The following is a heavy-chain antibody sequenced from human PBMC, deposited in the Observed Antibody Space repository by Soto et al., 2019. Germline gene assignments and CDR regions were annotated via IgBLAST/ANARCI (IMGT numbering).Heavy chain of an antibody. J-gene: IGHJ4*02. Sequence: EVQLVESGGGLVQPGRSLRLSCAASGFTFDDYAIHWVRRAPGKGLECVAGISWNGASVGYADSVKGRFTISRDNAKNSLFLHMNSLRVDDTALYYCANLPLYGSGFDCWGQGTLVTVSS. CDR1: GFTFDDYA. CDR2: ISWNGASV. D-gene: IGHD3-10*01. V-gene: IGHV3-9*01. CDR3: ANLPLYGSGFDC.